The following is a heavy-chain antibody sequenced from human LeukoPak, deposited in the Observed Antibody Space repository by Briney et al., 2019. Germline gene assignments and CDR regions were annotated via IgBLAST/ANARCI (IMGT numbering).Heavy chain of an antibody. Sequence: SETLSLTCTVSGGSISSGGYYWSWIRQLPGKGLECIGFIYYSGSTFYNPSLKSRVTISIDTSKNQFSLKLSSVTAADTAVYYCARDPRDIVVVPAAIQENWFDPWGQGTLVTVSS. CDR2: IYYSGST. J-gene: IGHJ5*02. CDR1: GGSISSGGYY. CDR3: ARDPRDIVVVPAAIQENWFDP. V-gene: IGHV4-31*03. D-gene: IGHD2-2*01.